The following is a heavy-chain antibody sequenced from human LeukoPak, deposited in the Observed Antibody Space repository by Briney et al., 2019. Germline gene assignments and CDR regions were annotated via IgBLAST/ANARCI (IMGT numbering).Heavy chain of an antibody. CDR1: GYTFTGYY. Sequence: ASVKVSCNASGYTFTGYYIHWVRQAPGQGLEWMGWINPNSGGTNYAQKFQGRVTMTRDTSISTAYMELSRLNSDDTAVYYCARGVGARYYYYMDVWGKGTTVTVSS. CDR3: ARGVGARYYYYMDV. D-gene: IGHD1-26*01. CDR2: INPNSGGT. V-gene: IGHV1-2*02. J-gene: IGHJ6*03.